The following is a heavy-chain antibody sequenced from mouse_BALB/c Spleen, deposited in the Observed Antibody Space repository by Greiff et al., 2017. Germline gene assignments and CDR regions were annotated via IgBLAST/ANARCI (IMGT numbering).Heavy chain of an antibody. D-gene: IGHD3-1*01. CDR3: ARETGW. V-gene: IGHV3-6*02. CDR2: ISYDGSN. J-gene: IGHJ2*01. Sequence: VQLKESGPGLVKPSQSLSLTCSVTGYSITSGYYWNWIRQFPGNKLEWMGYISYDGSNNYNPSLKNRISITRDTSKNQFFLKLNSVTTEDTATYYCARETGWWGQGTTLTVSS. CDR1: GYSITSGYY.